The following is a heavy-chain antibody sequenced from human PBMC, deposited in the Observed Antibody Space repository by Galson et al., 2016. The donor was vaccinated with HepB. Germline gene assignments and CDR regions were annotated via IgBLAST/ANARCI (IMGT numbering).Heavy chain of an antibody. CDR3: ARHYSSSERFDFDY. D-gene: IGHD6-6*01. Sequence: QSGAEVKKPGESLRISCHGSGYSFTTYWISWVRQMPGKGLEWRGRIDPSDSQTNYSPSFQGHVTISGDKSTRTAYLQWSSLKASDTAIYYCARHYSSSERFDFDYWGQGTLITVSS. CDR1: GYSFTTYW. V-gene: IGHV5-10-1*01. CDR2: IDPSDSQT. J-gene: IGHJ4*02.